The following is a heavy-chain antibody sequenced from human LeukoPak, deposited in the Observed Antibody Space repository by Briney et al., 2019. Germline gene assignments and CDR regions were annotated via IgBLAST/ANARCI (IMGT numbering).Heavy chain of an antibody. CDR2: IYYSGST. CDR1: GGSISSSSYY. J-gene: IGHJ4*02. V-gene: IGHV4-39*07. Sequence: SETLSLTCTVSGGSISSSSYYWGWIRQPPGKGLEWIGSIYYSGSTYYNPSLKSRVTISVDTSKNQFSLKLSSVTAADTAVYYCARGRRELLVGGYWGQGTLVTVSS. CDR3: ARGRRELLVGGY. D-gene: IGHD1-26*01.